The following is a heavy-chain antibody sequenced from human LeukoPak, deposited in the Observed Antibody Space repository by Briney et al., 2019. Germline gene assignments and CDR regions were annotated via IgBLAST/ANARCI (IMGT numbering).Heavy chain of an antibody. CDR1: GFTFSNSA. CDR2: VIVGSGRT. J-gene: IGHJ4*02. D-gene: IGHD2-21*02. V-gene: IGHV1-58*02. CDR3: AAELYGGIFGHCCSFAY. Sequence: GASVKVSCKTSGFTFSNSAIQWVRQARGQPLEWIGWVIVGSGRTHYAQRLHDRLLITRDMATNVATLEVSSLTSEDTAVYYCAAELYGGIFGHCCSFAYWGQGTLVTVS.